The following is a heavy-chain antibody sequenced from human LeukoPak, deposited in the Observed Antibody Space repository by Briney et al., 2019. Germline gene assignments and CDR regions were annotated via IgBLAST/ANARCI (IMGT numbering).Heavy chain of an antibody. V-gene: IGHV3-21*04. CDR1: GFTFSSYS. Sequence: PGGSLRLSCAASGFTFSSYSMNWVRQAPGKGLEWISSISSSSSYIYYADSVKGRFTISRDNSKNTLYLQMNSLRAEDTAVYYCAKDFYNSSGGIGKDAFDIWGQGTMVTVSS. J-gene: IGHJ3*02. CDR3: AKDFYNSSGGIGKDAFDI. CDR2: ISSSSSYI. D-gene: IGHD1-26*01.